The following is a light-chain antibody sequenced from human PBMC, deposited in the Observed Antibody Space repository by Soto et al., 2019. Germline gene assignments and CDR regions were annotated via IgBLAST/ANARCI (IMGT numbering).Light chain of an antibody. Sequence: QSALAQPASVSGSPGQSITISCTATTSDVGTYNYVSWYQQPPGKAPKLTIFEVINRPSGVSNRFSGSKSGNTASLIISGLQAEDEADYYCSSYTTSSTLVFGGGTQLTVL. J-gene: IGLJ2*01. CDR2: EVI. CDR3: SSYTTSSTLV. CDR1: TSDVGTYNY. V-gene: IGLV2-14*01.